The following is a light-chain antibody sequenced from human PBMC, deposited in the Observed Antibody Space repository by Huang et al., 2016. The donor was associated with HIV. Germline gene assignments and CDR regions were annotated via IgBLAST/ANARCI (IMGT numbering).Light chain of an antibody. CDR1: QTISSY. Sequence: DIQMTQSPSSLSASVGDRVTITCRASQTISSYLNWYRQKPGKAPYLLIFGATNLQSGVPSRCTGSRSGTDFTLTISSLQPEDFATYYCQQTYNTPLTFGGGTKVEIK. V-gene: IGKV1-39*01. J-gene: IGKJ4*01. CDR2: GAT. CDR3: QQTYNTPLT.